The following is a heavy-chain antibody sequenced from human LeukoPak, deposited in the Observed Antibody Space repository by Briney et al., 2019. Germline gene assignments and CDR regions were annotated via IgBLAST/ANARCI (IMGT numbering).Heavy chain of an antibody. J-gene: IGHJ4*02. CDR3: ATDRIFSGSSGYYRYFDY. CDR1: GYTFTSYG. Sequence: ASVKVSCKASGYTFTSYGISWVRQAPAQGLEWMGWISAYNGNTNYAQKLQGRVTMTEDTSTDTAYMELSSLRSEDTAVYYCATDRIFSGSSGYYRYFDYWGQGTLVTVSS. V-gene: IGHV1-18*01. CDR2: ISAYNGNT. D-gene: IGHD3-22*01.